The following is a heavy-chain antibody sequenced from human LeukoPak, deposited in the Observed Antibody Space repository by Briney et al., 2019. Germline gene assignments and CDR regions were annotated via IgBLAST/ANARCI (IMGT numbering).Heavy chain of an antibody. Sequence: GGSLRLSCAASGFTFGNAWMNWVRQAPGKGLEWVGRIKSKTDGGTTDYAAPVKGRFTISRDDSKNTLYLQMNSLKTEDTAVYYCTTTPAKRYYFDYWGQGTLVTVSS. CDR3: TTTPAKRYYFDY. D-gene: IGHD2-15*01. CDR1: GFTFGNAW. CDR2: IKSKTDGGTT. V-gene: IGHV3-15*07. J-gene: IGHJ4*02.